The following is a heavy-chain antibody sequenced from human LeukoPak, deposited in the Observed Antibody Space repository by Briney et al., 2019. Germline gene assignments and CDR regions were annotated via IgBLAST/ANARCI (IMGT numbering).Heavy chain of an antibody. Sequence: PSETLSLTCSVSGGSISGSSYSWSWIRQPPSKGLEWIGNIDYSGTTYYNPSLKSRVTISIDTSKNQFSLKLSSVTAAGTAVYYCASSRLRSFDIWGQGTMVTVSS. J-gene: IGHJ3*02. V-gene: IGHV4-39*07. CDR1: GGSISGSSYS. CDR3: ASSRLRSFDI. D-gene: IGHD4-17*01. CDR2: IDYSGTT.